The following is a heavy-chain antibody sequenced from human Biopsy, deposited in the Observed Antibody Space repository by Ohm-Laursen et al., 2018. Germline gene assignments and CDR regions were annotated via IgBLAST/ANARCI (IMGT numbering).Heavy chain of an antibody. CDR2: IYYSGNT. J-gene: IGHJ4*02. CDR1: GGSISDSTYH. Sequence: SDTLSLTCTVSGGSISDSTYHWGWIRQSPGKGLEWIGNIYYSGNTDYSPPLKSRVTISVDTSNNQFSLKLRSVTAADTAVYYCARQVDFWSGYVDNWGQGTVVTVSS. CDR3: ARQVDFWSGYVDN. V-gene: IGHV4-39*01. D-gene: IGHD3-3*01.